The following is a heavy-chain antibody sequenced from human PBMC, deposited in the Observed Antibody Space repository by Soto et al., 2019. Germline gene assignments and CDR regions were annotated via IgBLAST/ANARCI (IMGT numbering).Heavy chain of an antibody. CDR3: ARRLEMATIFTDHYGMDV. CDR2: IYPGDSDT. CDR1: GYSFTSYW. D-gene: IGHD3-9*01. V-gene: IGHV5-51*01. J-gene: IGHJ6*02. Sequence: PEEALKISCKGSGYSFTSYWIGWVRQMPGKGLEWMGIIYPGDSDTRYSPSFQGQVTISADKSISTAYLQWSSLKASDTAMYYCARRLEMATIFTDHYGMDVWGQGTTVPVSS.